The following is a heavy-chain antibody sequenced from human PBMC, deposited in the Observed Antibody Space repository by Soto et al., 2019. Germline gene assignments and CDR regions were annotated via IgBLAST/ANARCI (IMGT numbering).Heavy chain of an antibody. Sequence: SETLSLTCTVSGGSISSYYWSWIRQPPGKGLEWIGYIYYSGSTNYNPSLKSRVTISVDTSKNQFSLKLSSVTAADTAVYYCAREAAVYFDYWGQGALVTVSS. CDR3: AREAAVYFDY. CDR2: IYYSGST. J-gene: IGHJ4*02. CDR1: GGSISSYY. V-gene: IGHV4-59*12.